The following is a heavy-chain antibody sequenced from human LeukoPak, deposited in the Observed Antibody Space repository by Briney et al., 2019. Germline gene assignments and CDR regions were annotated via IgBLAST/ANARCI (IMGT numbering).Heavy chain of an antibody. D-gene: IGHD6-13*01. Sequence: SVKVSCKASGGTFSSYAISWVRQAPGQGLEWMGRIIPIFGIANYAQKFQGRVTITADKSTSTAYMELSSLRSEDTAVYYCARAYSSSWDKTYNWFDPWGQGTPVTVSS. J-gene: IGHJ5*02. CDR3: ARAYSSSWDKTYNWFDP. V-gene: IGHV1-69*04. CDR1: GGTFSSYA. CDR2: IIPIFGIA.